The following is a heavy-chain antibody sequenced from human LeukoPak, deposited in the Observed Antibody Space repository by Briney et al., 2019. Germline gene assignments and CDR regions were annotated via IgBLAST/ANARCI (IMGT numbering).Heavy chain of an antibody. Sequence: GGSLRLSCAASGFTFNNYWMSWVRQAPGEGLEWVANIKPDGGEKYYADSVKGRFTISRDNSKNTLYLQMNSLRAEDTAVYYCAKDYGAGSYYNSALGYWGQGTLVTVSS. CDR1: GFTFNNYW. D-gene: IGHD3-10*01. CDR2: IKPDGGEK. V-gene: IGHV3-7*01. J-gene: IGHJ4*02. CDR3: AKDYGAGSYYNSALGY.